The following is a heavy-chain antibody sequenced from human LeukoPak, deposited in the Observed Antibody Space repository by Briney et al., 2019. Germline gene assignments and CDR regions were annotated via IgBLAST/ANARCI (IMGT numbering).Heavy chain of an antibody. V-gene: IGHV3-21*01. CDR1: GFTFSSYS. Sequence: GGSLRLSCAAPGFTFSSYSMNWVRQAPGKGLEWVSSISSSSSYIYYADSVKGRFTISRDNSKNTLYLQMNSLRAEDTAVYYCAKERSHLINYFDYWGQGTLVTVSS. J-gene: IGHJ4*02. D-gene: IGHD3-16*01. CDR3: AKERSHLINYFDY. CDR2: ISSSSSYI.